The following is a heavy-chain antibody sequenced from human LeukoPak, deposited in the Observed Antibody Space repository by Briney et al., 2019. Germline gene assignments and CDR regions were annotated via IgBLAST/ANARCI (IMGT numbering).Heavy chain of an antibody. J-gene: IGHJ4*02. CDR1: GFTFSDYY. CDR2: IRSSGSTI. D-gene: IGHD3-22*01. V-gene: IGHV3-11*01. Sequence: GGSLRLSCAASGFTFSDYYMSWIRQAPGKGLEWVSYIRSSGSTIYCADSVKGRFTISRDNAKNSLYLQMNSLRAEDTAVYYCARYSQGSGMGYDSSGYYLYYFDYWGQGTLVTVSS. CDR3: ARYSQGSGMGYDSSGYYLYYFDY.